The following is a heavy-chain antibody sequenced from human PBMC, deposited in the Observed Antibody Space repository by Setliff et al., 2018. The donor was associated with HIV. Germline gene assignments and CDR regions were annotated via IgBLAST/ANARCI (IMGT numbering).Heavy chain of an antibody. CDR3: ARRGMWSYETGGNPTATFDY. CDR1: GYSISSGYY. Sequence: PSETLSLTCAVSGYSISSGYYWAWIRQPPGKGLEWVASIYFSGTPYYNPSLKNRVTISVDTSKNQFSLKLSSVTAADTAVYYCARRGMWSYETGGNPTATFDYWGQGVLVTVSS. V-gene: IGHV4-38-2*01. CDR2: IYFSGTP. J-gene: IGHJ4*02. D-gene: IGHD2-8*02.